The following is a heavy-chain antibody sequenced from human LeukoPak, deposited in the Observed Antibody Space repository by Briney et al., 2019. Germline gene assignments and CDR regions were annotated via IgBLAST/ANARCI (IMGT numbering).Heavy chain of an antibody. J-gene: IGHJ3*02. CDR3: ARALTDFWSGYSRDDAFDI. CDR2: ISAYNGNT. D-gene: IGHD3-3*01. Sequence: ASVKVSCKASGYTFTGYGISWVRQAPGQGLEWMGWISAYNGNTNYAQKLQGRVTMTTDTSTSTAYMELRSLRSDDTAVYYYARALTDFWSGYSRDDAFDIWGQGTMVTVSS. V-gene: IGHV1-18*01. CDR1: GYTFTGYG.